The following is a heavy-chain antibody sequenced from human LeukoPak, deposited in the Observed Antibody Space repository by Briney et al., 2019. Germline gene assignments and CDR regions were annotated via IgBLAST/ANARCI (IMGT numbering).Heavy chain of an antibody. CDR1: GGSISSSSYY. CDR3: ARDGSDYYYYCYMDV. CDR2: IYYSGST. J-gene: IGHJ6*03. V-gene: IGHV4-61*01. Sequence: SETLSLTCTVSGGSISSSSYYWSWIRQPPGKGLEWIGYIYYSGSTNYNPSLKSRVTISVDTSKNQFSLKLSSVTAADTAVYYCARDGSDYYYYCYMDVWGKGTTVTVSS.